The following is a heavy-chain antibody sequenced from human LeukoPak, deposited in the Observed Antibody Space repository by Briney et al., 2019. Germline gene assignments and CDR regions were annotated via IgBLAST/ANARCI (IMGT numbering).Heavy chain of an antibody. D-gene: IGHD4-17*01. CDR3: APPEVNGDYQGGRY. Sequence: GGSLRLSCAASGFTFSSYGMHWVRQAPGKGLEWVAFIRYDGNNKYYANSVKGRITVSRDNSENTLYLQINSLRAEDTAVYYCAPPEVNGDYQGGRYWGQGTLVTVSS. J-gene: IGHJ4*02. CDR1: GFTFSSYG. CDR2: IRYDGNNK. V-gene: IGHV3-30*02.